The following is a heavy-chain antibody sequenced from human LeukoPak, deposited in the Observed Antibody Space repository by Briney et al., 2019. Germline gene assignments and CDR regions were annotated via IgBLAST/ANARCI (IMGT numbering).Heavy chain of an antibody. D-gene: IGHD5-24*01. J-gene: IGHJ4*02. CDR2: INPNSGGT. Sequence: ASVTVSCKASGYTFTGYYMHWVRQAPGQGLEWMGWINPNSGGTNYAQKFQGRVTMTRDTSISTAYMELSRLRSDDTAVYYCASLEMATITLDYWGQGTLVTVSS. V-gene: IGHV1-2*02. CDR1: GYTFTGYY. CDR3: ASLEMATITLDY.